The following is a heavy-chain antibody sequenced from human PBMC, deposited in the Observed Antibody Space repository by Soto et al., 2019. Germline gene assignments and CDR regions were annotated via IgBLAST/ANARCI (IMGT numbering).Heavy chain of an antibody. CDR3: ARQRLASSSWYGQGWFDP. CDR1: GGSISSSSYD. V-gene: IGHV4-39*01. CDR2: IYYSGST. Sequence: SETLSLTCTVSGGSISSSSYDWGWIRQPPGKGLEWIGNIYYSGSTNYNPSLKSRVTISVDTSKNQFSLKLSSVTAADTAVYYCARQRLASSSWYGQGWFDPWGQGTLVTVSS. J-gene: IGHJ5*02. D-gene: IGHD6-13*01.